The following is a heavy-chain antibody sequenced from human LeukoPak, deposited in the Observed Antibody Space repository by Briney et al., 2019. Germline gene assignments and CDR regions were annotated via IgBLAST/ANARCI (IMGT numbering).Heavy chain of an antibody. D-gene: IGHD3-22*01. CDR2: IKQDGREK. Sequence: GGSLRLSCAASGFTLSSYWMSWVRQAPGKGREWGANIKQDGREKYYVDSLKGRFTISRDNAKNSLYLQMNSLRAEDTAVYYCARVGRDYYDSSGYSHYFDYWGQGTLVTVSS. J-gene: IGHJ4*02. CDR3: ARVGRDYYDSSGYSHYFDY. CDR1: GFTLSSYW. V-gene: IGHV3-7*03.